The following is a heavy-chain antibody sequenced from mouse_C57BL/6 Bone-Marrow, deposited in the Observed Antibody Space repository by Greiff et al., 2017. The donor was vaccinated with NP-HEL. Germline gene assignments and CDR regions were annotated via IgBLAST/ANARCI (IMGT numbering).Heavy chain of an antibody. J-gene: IGHJ4*01. D-gene: IGHD2-4*01. CDR2: IWTGGGT. Sequence: VQLQESGPGLVAPSQSLSITCTVSGFSLTSYAISWVRQPPGKGLEWLGVIWTGGGTNYNSALKSRLSISKDNSKSEVFLKMNNLRTDDTARYDCARNTAYDYDRDCAMDYWGQGTSVTVSS. CDR3: ARNTAYDYDRDCAMDY. V-gene: IGHV2-9-1*01. CDR1: GFSLTSYA.